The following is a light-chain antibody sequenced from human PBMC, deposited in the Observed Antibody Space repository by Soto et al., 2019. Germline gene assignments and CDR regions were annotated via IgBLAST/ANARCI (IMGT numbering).Light chain of an antibody. CDR2: DAS. V-gene: IGKV3-20*01. CDR1: QSVASS. CDR3: QQYVNSPLT. Sequence: EIVLMQSPGTLSLSPGERGTLSCRASQSVASSLAWDQQKPGQAPRLLIYDASNRATGIPDRFSGSGSGTDFTLTLSRLEPEDFAVYYCQQYVNSPLTFGGGTKVEIK. J-gene: IGKJ4*01.